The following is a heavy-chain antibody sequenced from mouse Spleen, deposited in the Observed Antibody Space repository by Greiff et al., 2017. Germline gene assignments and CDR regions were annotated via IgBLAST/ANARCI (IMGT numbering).Heavy chain of an antibody. CDR3: ARYGSSHRLRGDYAMDY. D-gene: IGHD1-1*01. CDR2: INPNYGTT. CDR1: GYSFTDYN. J-gene: IGHJ4*01. V-gene: IGHV1-39*01. Sequence: EVQLQQSGPELVKPGASVKISCKASGYSFTDYNMNWVKQSNGKSLEWIGVINPNYGTTSYNQKFKGKATLTVDQSSSTAYMQLNSLTSEDSAVYYCARYGSSHRLRGDYAMDYWGQGTSVTVSS.